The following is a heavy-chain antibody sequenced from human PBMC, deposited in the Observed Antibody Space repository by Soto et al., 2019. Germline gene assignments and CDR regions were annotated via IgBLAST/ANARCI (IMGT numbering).Heavy chain of an antibody. CDR3: ASNSYGYTFHDY. CDR2: IYYSGST. V-gene: IGHV4-30-4*01. CDR1: GGSISSGDYY. Sequence: SETLSLTCAVSGGSISSGDYYWSWIRQPPGKGLEWIGYIYYSGSTYYNPSLKSRVTISVDTSKNQFSLKLSSVTAADTAVYYCASNSYGYTFHDYWGQGTLVTVSS. J-gene: IGHJ4*02. D-gene: IGHD5-18*01.